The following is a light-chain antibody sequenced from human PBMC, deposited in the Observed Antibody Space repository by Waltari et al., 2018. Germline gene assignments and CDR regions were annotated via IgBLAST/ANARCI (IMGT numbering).Light chain of an antibody. J-gene: IGLJ3*02. CDR2: RNK. Sequence: QSVLTQPPSASGTPGQRVTISCSGSSSNIGSNYVYWYQQLPGTAPKLLIYRNKPRPSGAPDRFSGSKSGTSASLAISGLRSEDEADYYCAAWDDSLSGLVFGGGTKLTVL. CDR1: SSNIGSNY. CDR3: AAWDDSLSGLV. V-gene: IGLV1-47*01.